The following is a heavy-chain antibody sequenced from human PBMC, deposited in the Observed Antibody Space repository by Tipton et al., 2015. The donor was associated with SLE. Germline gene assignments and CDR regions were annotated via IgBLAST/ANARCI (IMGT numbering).Heavy chain of an antibody. CDR3: ASPGGGSGSFDAFDI. CDR1: GGSFSGYY. CDR2: INHSGST. Sequence: TLSLTCAVYGGSFSGYYWSWIRQPPGKGLEWIGEINHSGSTYYNPSLKSRATISADTSNNEFSLRLTSVTAADTAIYYCASPGGGSGSFDAFDIWGQGTMVTVSS. D-gene: IGHD3-10*01. V-gene: IGHV4-34*09. J-gene: IGHJ3*02.